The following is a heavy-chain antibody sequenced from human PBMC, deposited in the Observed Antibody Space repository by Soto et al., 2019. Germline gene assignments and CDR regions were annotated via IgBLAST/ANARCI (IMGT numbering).Heavy chain of an antibody. J-gene: IGHJ4*02. Sequence: SETLSLTCTVSGGSISSYYWSWIRQPPGKGLEWIGSIYYSGSTNYNPSLKSRVTISVDTSKNQFSLKLSSVTAADTAVYYCASRGGSIAAAGTFPDYWGQGTLVTVSS. CDR2: IYYSGST. D-gene: IGHD6-13*01. CDR3: ASRGGSIAAAGTFPDY. CDR1: GGSISSYY. V-gene: IGHV4-59*08.